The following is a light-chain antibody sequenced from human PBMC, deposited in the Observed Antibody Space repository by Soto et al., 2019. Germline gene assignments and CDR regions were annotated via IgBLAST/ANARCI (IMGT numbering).Light chain of an antibody. V-gene: IGLV4-69*01. CDR2: LNSDGSH. Sequence: QSVLTQSPSASASLGASVKLTCTLSSGHSSYAIAWHQQQPEKGPRYLMKLNSDGSHSKGDGIPDRFSGSSSGAERYLTIAGLQSEDEADEYGPTWGTGIGVFGGGTKLTVL. CDR1: SGHSSYA. J-gene: IGLJ2*01. CDR3: PTWGTGIGV.